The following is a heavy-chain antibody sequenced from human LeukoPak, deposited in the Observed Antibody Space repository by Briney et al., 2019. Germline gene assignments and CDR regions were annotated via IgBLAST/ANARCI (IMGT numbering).Heavy chain of an antibody. CDR1: GFTFSSYG. Sequence: GGSLRLSCAASGFTFSSYGMSWVRQAPGKGLEWVSAISGSGGSTYYADSVKGRFTISRDNSKNTLYLQMNSLRAEDTAVYYCAKDKAFGELSKGVLDYWGQGTLVTVSS. V-gene: IGHV3-23*01. CDR3: AKDKAFGELSKGVLDY. CDR2: ISGSGGST. J-gene: IGHJ4*02. D-gene: IGHD3-10*01.